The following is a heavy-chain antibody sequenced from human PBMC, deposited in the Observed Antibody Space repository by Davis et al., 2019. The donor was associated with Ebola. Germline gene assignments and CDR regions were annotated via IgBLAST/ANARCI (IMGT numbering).Heavy chain of an antibody. D-gene: IGHD3-9*01. CDR1: GFTFSSYG. CDR2: IWNDGSDK. V-gene: IGHV3-33*06. Sequence: GESLKISCAASGFTFSSYGMHWVRQAPGKGLEWVAIIWNDGSDKYYADSVKGRFTISRDNSENTLYLQMNSLTAEDTAVYYCAKQEAEPTRDILTGYVYYHYGMDVWGQGTTVTVSS. CDR3: AKQEAEPTRDILTGYVYYHYGMDV. J-gene: IGHJ6*02.